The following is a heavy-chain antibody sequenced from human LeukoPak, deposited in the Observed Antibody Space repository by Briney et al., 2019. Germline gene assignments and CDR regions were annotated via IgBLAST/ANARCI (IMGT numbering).Heavy chain of an antibody. D-gene: IGHD3-22*01. V-gene: IGHV4-39*01. J-gene: IGHJ4*02. CDR1: GGSISGSSYY. CDR2: IYYSGST. CDR3: ARLNYYYDSSGYETDY. Sequence: PSETLSLTCTVSGGSISGSSYYWGWIRQPPGKGLEWIGSIYYSGSTYYNPSLKSRVTISVDTSKNQFSLKLSSVTAADTAVYYCARLNYYYDSSGYETDYWGQGTLVTVSS.